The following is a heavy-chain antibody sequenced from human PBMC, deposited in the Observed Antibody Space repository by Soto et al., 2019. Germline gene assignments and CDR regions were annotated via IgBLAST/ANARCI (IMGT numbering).Heavy chain of an antibody. CDR1: GGSFSGYY. CDR3: ARLAARRYYYGMDV. Sequence: PSETLSLTCAVYGGSFSGYYWSWIRQPPGKGLEWIGEINHSGSTNYNPSLKSRVTISVDTSKNQFSLKLRSVTAADTAVYYCARLAARRYYYGMDVWGQGTTVTVSS. V-gene: IGHV4-34*01. D-gene: IGHD6-6*01. CDR2: INHSGST. J-gene: IGHJ6*02.